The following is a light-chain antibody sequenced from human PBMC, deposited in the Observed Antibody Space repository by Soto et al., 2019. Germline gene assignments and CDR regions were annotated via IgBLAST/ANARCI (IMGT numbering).Light chain of an antibody. J-gene: IGKJ1*01. CDR2: GAS. V-gene: IGKV3D-15*01. Sequence: EIVLTQSPATLSLSPGGRAPFCCRACQSVGGTFLAWYQQKGGQAPRLLIHGASNRASGIPDRFSGSGAGTDFTLPISSLQSEDFAVYYCQQYNNWPPETLGQGTKVDIK. CDR1: QSVGGTF. CDR3: QQYNNWPPET.